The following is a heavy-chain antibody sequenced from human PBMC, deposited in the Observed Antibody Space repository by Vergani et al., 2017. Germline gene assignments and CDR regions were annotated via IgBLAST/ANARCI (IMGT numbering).Heavy chain of an antibody. V-gene: IGHV3-30*02. CDR1: GFTLSNYD. CDR3: AKHFRGWSIDY. J-gene: IGHJ4*02. CDR2: IQFDGSNQ. Sequence: QVQLVESGGGVVQRGGSLRLSCATSGFTLSNYDMQWICQGPGKGLEFVAFIQFDGSNQYYADSVKGRFTLSRDFSKNTLYLQMNSLRTDDTATYYCAKHFRGWSIDYWGQGTQVIVSS. D-gene: IGHD3-3*01.